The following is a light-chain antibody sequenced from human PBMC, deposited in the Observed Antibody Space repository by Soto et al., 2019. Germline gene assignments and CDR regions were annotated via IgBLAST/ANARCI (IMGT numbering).Light chain of an antibody. V-gene: IGLV2-8*01. CDR1: SSDVGAYNY. CDR2: EVS. Sequence: QSVLTQPPSASVSPGQSVTISCTGTSSDVGAYNYVSWYQRHPGKGPKLMIYEVSKRTSGVPDRFSGSKSGNTASLTVSGLQAEDEADYYCISFAGSNTVFGGGPKVTVL. J-gene: IGLJ2*01. CDR3: ISFAGSNTV.